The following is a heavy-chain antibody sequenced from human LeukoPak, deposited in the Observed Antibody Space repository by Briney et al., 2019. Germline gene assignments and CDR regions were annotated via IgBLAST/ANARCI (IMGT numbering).Heavy chain of an antibody. Sequence: TGESLKISCKGSGYSFTNNWIGWVRQMPGKGLEWMGIIYPGDSDTRYSPSLQGQVTISADKSISTAYLQWSSLKASDTAMYYCAIYSDTYYFDHWGQGTLVTVSS. CDR1: GYSFTNNW. CDR3: AIYSDTYYFDH. J-gene: IGHJ4*02. V-gene: IGHV5-51*01. D-gene: IGHD1-26*01. CDR2: IYPGDSDT.